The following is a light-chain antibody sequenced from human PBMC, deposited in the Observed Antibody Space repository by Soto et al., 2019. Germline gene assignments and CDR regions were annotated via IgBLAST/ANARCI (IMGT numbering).Light chain of an antibody. Sequence: EIVLTQSPATLSLSPGERATLSCRASQSVSNYLAWYQQRPGQAPRLLIYDTSSRATGIPARFRGSGSGTDFTLTISRLEPEDFAVYYCQQYGSSPITFGQGTRLEIK. CDR3: QQYGSSPIT. CDR2: DTS. V-gene: IGKV3-20*01. CDR1: QSVSNY. J-gene: IGKJ5*01.